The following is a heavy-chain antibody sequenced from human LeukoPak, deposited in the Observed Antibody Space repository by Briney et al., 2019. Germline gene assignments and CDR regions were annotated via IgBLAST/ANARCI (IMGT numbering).Heavy chain of an antibody. CDR1: GYSVSTNTGA. CDR3: ARGGSFAFDI. Sequence: SQTLLLTCAISGYSVSTNTGAWNWIRQSPSRGLEWLGRTYYRSQWHNEYAVSVKSRINVTPDTSKNQVSLQLNSVTLEDTAVYYCARGGSFAFDIWGQGTMVTVSA. J-gene: IGHJ3*02. V-gene: IGHV6-1*01. CDR2: TYYRSQWHN. D-gene: IGHD2-15*01.